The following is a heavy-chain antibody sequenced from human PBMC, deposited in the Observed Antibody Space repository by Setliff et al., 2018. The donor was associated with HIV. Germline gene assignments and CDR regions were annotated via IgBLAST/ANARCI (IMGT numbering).Heavy chain of an antibody. D-gene: IGHD2-15*01. V-gene: IGHV4-59*01. CDR2: VHYSGNT. Sequence: KTSETLSLTCSVSGVSMTNSYWTWIRQSPGKGLEWIGYVHYSGNTRYNPSLKSRVTISVDTSKNKFSLKLSSVTAADTAVYYCASEKVAWTVSDSFFEFWGQGVPVTVSS. CDR1: GVSMTNSY. CDR3: ASEKVAWTVSDSFFEF. J-gene: IGHJ4*02.